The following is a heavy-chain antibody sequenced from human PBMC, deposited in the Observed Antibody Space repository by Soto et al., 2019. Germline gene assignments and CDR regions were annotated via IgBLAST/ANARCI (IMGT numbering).Heavy chain of an antibody. CDR3: ARHHVGAPLPGWFDP. CDR1: GGSFTSYY. D-gene: IGHD1-26*01. CDR2: ITHRAST. J-gene: IGHJ5*02. Sequence: SETLSLTCAVSGGSFTSYYWTWIRQPPEKGLEWIGEITHRASTNYNPSLKSRVTMSVDTSKNQFSLKLTSVTAADAAVYYCARHHVGAPLPGWFDPWGQGTLVTVSS. V-gene: IGHV4-34*01.